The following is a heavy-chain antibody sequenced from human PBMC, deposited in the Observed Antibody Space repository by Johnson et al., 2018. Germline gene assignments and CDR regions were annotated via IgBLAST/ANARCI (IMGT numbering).Heavy chain of an antibody. V-gene: IGHV1-69*14. CDR2: SIPIFGTA. CDR1: GGTFTTYA. CDR3: ARGRGDIALTVAFDI. Sequence: QVQLVQSGAEVKKPGSSVKVSCKASGGTFTTYAISWVRQAPGQGLEWMGGSIPIFGTANYAHNFQGRVTITADRSTTTAYLELNSLTSEDTAVYYCARGRGDIALTVAFDIWGQGTMVTVSS. D-gene: IGHD2-8*01. J-gene: IGHJ3*02.